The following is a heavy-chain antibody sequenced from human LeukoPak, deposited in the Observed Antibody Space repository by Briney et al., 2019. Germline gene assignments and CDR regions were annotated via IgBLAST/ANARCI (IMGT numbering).Heavy chain of an antibody. J-gene: IGHJ4*02. CDR2: INPGAGST. CDR1: GYTFTNYF. CDR3: ARDHY. V-gene: IGHV1-46*01. Sequence: ASVKVSCKASGYTFTNYFMHWVRRAPGQGLEWVGIINPGAGSTTYAQKFQGRVTMTRDTSTTTIYMELSSLRSEDTAVYYCARDHYWGQGTLVTVSS.